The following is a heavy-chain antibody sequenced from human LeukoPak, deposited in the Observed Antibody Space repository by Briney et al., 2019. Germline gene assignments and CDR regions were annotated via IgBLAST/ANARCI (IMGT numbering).Heavy chain of an antibody. CDR3: ARDSGYSGYSDY. J-gene: IGHJ4*02. D-gene: IGHD5-12*01. CDR2: ISSSGSTI. V-gene: IGHV3-48*03. Sequence: PGGSLRLSCAASGFTFSSYEMNWVRQAPGKGLEWISYISSSGSTIYYADSVKGRFTISRDNAKNSLNLQMNSLRAEDTAVYYCARDSGYSGYSDYWGQGTLVTVSS. CDR1: GFTFSSYE.